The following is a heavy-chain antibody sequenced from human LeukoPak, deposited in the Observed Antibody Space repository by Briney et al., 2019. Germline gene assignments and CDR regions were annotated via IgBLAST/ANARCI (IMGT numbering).Heavy chain of an antibody. Sequence: PGGSLRLSCAASGFTVSSNYMSWVRQAPGKGLEWVSVIYSGGSTYYADSAKGRFTISRDNSKNTLYLQMNSLRAEDTAVYYCARGGIVARRPPGDWGQGTLVTVSS. CDR1: GFTVSSNY. D-gene: IGHD6-6*01. CDR3: ARGGIVARRPPGD. J-gene: IGHJ4*02. V-gene: IGHV3-66*02. CDR2: IYSGGST.